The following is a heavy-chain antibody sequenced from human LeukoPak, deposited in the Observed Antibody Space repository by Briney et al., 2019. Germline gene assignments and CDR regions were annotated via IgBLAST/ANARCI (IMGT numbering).Heavy chain of an antibody. D-gene: IGHD6-13*01. J-gene: IGHJ4*02. CDR2: ISYDGSNK. CDR3: AKGRYGYSSSWYGFDY. Sequence: GGSLRLSCATSGFTFSRHGFYWVRQAPGKGLEWVAVISYDGSNKYFADSVKGRFNISRDNSKNTLYLQMNSLRTEDTAVYYCAKGRYGYSSSWYGFDYWGQGTLVTVSS. V-gene: IGHV3-30*18. CDR1: GFTFSRHG.